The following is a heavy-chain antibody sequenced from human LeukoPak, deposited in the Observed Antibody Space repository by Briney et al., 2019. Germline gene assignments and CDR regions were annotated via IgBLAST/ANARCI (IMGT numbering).Heavy chain of an antibody. CDR3: TREKRYFDWFQADY. CDR2: IRNKAYGATA. V-gene: IGHV3-49*03. D-gene: IGHD3-9*01. J-gene: IGHJ4*02. Sequence: GSLRLSCTASGFTFSDYAMSWFRQAPGKGLEWVGFIRNKAYGATAEYAASVKGRFTISRDDSKTIAYLQMNSLKTEDTAVYYCTREKRYFDWFQADYWGQGTLVTVSS. CDR1: GFTFSDYA.